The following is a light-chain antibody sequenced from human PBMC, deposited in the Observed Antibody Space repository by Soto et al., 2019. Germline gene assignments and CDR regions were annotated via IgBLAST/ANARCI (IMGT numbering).Light chain of an antibody. CDR1: SSDVGSYNL. V-gene: IGLV2-23*01. J-gene: IGLJ2*01. CDR3: CSYAGSSTYVV. Sequence: QSALTQPASVSGSPGQSITISCTGTSSDVGSYNLVSWYQQHPGKAPKLMIYEGSNRPSGVSNRFSGSKSGNTASLTISGLQAEDEADYYCCSYAGSSTYVVFGGGTKVTVL. CDR2: EGS.